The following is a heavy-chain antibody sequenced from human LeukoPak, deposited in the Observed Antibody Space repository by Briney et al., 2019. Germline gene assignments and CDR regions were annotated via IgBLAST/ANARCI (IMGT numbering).Heavy chain of an antibody. CDR1: GGSISSYY. Sequence: SETLSLTCTVSGGSISSYYWSWIRQPPGKGLEWIGYIYYSGSTNYNPSLKSRVTISVDTSKNQFSLKLSSVTAADTAVYYCATYCSSASCPHRRAFDIWGQGTMVTVSS. D-gene: IGHD2-2*01. CDR3: ATYCSSASCPHRRAFDI. V-gene: IGHV4-59*08. J-gene: IGHJ3*02. CDR2: IYYSGST.